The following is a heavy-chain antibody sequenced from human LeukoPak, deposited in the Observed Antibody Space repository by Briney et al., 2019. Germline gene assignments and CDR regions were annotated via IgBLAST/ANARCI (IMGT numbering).Heavy chain of an antibody. CDR3: ARVDSGSYWY. CDR1: GGSISSYY. CDR2: IYYSGST. D-gene: IGHD1-26*01. Sequence: SETLSLSCTVSGGSISSYYWSWIRQPPGKGLEWIGYIYYSGSTNYNPSLKSRVTISVDTSKNQFSLKLSSVTAADTAVYYCARVDSGSYWYWGQGTLVTVSS. J-gene: IGHJ4*02. V-gene: IGHV4-59*01.